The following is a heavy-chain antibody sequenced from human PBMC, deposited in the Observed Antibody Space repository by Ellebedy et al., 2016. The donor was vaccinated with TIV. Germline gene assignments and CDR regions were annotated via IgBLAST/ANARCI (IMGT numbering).Heavy chain of an antibody. Sequence: GESLKISCAASGFIVRDNYMSWVRQAPGKGLEWVSVIYSGGSTYFAESVKGRVTISRDNSKHTLYLEMNSLRAEDTAVYYCARVLGRSSGYGMDVWGQGTTVTVSS. D-gene: IGHD6-6*01. CDR2: IYSGGST. CDR3: ARVLGRSSGYGMDV. V-gene: IGHV3-53*01. CDR1: GFIVRDNY. J-gene: IGHJ6*02.